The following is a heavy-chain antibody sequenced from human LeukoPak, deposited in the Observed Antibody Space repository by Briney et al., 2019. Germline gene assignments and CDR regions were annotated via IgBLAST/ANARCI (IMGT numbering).Heavy chain of an antibody. D-gene: IGHD6-6*01. Sequence: GASVKVSCKASGYTFSGQYIHWVRQSPGQGLEWMGWIHPNSGDTDYAQKFQGRVTMTRDTSISTAYIELSSLRSDDTAVYYCASYSTSSGDAFDIWGQGTMVTVSS. V-gene: IGHV1-2*02. CDR3: ASYSTSSGDAFDI. J-gene: IGHJ3*02. CDR1: GYTFSGQY. CDR2: IHPNSGDT.